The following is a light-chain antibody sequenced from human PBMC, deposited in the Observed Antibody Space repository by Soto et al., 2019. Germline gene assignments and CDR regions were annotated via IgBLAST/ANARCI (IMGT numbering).Light chain of an antibody. V-gene: IGKV3-20*01. CDR3: QQYGGARWT. Sequence: EIVLTQSPATLSLSPGERATLSCRASQSVSSFLAWYQQKPGQAPRLLIYGASTRATGIPARFSGSGSGTEFTLTISRLEPEDFAVYYCQQYGGARWTFGQGTKVDIK. CDR2: GAS. J-gene: IGKJ1*01. CDR1: QSVSSF.